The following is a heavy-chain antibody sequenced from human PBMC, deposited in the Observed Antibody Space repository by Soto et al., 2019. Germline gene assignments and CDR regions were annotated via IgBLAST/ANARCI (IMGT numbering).Heavy chain of an antibody. D-gene: IGHD3-16*01. Sequence: QVQLVQSGAEVKKPGASVKVSCKASGYTFTSYAMHWVRQAPGQRLEWMGWINDGNGNTKYSQKFQGRVTITRDTSASTAYMELSSLRSEDTAVYYCAGVYGGPIGWFDPGGQGTRVTVSS. J-gene: IGHJ5*02. CDR1: GYTFTSYA. V-gene: IGHV1-3*01. CDR3: AGVYGGPIGWFDP. CDR2: INDGNGNT.